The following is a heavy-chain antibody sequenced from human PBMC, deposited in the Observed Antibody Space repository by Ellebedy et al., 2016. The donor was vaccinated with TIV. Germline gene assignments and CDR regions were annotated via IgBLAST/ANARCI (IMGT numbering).Heavy chain of an antibody. CDR1: EFTFSDSA. V-gene: IGHV3-73*01. D-gene: IGHD1-26*01. CDR2: IRTKPNNYAT. CDR3: TKLYYSVAAGGP. J-gene: IGHJ4*02. Sequence: PGGSLRLSCTASEFTFSDSAMHWVRQASGKGLEWIARIRTKPNNYATTYSASVKGRFTISRDDSQQTAFLQMNDLKTEDTAVYYCTKLYYSVAAGGPWGQGTLVTVSS.